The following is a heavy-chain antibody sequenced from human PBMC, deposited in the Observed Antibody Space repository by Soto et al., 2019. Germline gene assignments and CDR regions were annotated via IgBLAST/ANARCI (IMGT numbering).Heavy chain of an antibody. CDR1: GGTFSSYA. J-gene: IGHJ6*02. Sequence: SVKVSCKASGGTFSSYAISWVRQAPGQGLEWMGGIIPIFGTANYAQKFQGRVTITADESTSTAYMELSSLRSEDTAVYYCARGEDPHYYYYYYGMDVWGQGTTVTV. CDR2: IIPIFGTA. V-gene: IGHV1-69*13. CDR3: ARGEDPHYYYYYYGMDV.